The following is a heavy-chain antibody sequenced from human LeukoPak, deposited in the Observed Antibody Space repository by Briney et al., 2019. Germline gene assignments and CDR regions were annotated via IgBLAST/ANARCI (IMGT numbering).Heavy chain of an antibody. D-gene: IGHD5-18*01. CDR2: IWYDGSNK. V-gene: IGHV3-33*01. CDR3: ARWLRARGYSYGYYFDY. Sequence: GGSLRLSCAASGFTFSSYGMHWVRQAPGKGLEWVAVIWYDGSNKYYADSVKGRFTISRDNSKNTLYLQMNSLRAEDTAVYYCARWLRARGYSYGYYFDYWGQGTLVTVSS. CDR1: GFTFSSYG. J-gene: IGHJ4*02.